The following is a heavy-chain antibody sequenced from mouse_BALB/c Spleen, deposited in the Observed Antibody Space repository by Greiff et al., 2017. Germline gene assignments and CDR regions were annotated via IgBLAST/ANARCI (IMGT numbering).Heavy chain of an antibody. CDR3: TRGRERAMDD. Sequence: VQLQQSGAELVKPGASVKLSCKASGYTFTSYYMYWVKQRPGQGLEWIGEINPSNGGTNFNEKFKSKATLTVDKSSSTAYMQLSSLTSEDSAVYYCTRGRERAMDDWGQGTSVTVSS. CDR2: INPSNGGT. CDR1: GYTFTSYY. J-gene: IGHJ4*01. V-gene: IGHV1S81*02.